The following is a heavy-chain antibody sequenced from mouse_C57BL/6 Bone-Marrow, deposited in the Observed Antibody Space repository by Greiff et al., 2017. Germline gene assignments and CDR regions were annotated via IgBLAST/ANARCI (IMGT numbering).Heavy chain of an antibody. CDR3: ARGYDYDCAMDY. Sequence: EVQLKESGPELVKPGASVKISCKASGYSFTDYNMNWVKQNNGKSLEWIGVINPNYGTTSYNQKFNGKATLTVDQSSSTAYMQLNSLTSEDSAVYYCARGYDYDCAMDYWGQGTSVTVSS. V-gene: IGHV1-39*01. CDR2: INPNYGTT. J-gene: IGHJ4*01. CDR1: GYSFTDYN. D-gene: IGHD2-4*01.